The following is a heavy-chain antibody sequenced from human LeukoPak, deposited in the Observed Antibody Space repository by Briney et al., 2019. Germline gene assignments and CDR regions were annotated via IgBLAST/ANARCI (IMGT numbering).Heavy chain of an antibody. CDR2: INAGNGNT. Sequence: EASVKVSCKASGYTFTSYAMHWVRQAPGQRLEWMGWINAGNGNTKYSQKFQGRVTITRDTSASTAHMELSSLRSEDTAVYYCARSVLLWFGDPTPTLDYWGQGTLVTVSS. V-gene: IGHV1-3*01. D-gene: IGHD3-10*01. CDR1: GYTFTSYA. CDR3: ARSVLLWFGDPTPTLDY. J-gene: IGHJ4*02.